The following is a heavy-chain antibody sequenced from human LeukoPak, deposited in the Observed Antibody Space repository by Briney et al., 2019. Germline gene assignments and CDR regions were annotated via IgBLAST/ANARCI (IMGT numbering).Heavy chain of an antibody. CDR1: GGSISSSNW. Sequence: PSGTLSLTCTVSGGSISSSNWWSWVRQPPGKGLEWIGEIYHSGSTNYNPSLKSRVTISVDKSKNQFSLKPSSVTAADTAVYYCARGIAAAGTPFDYWGQGTLVTVSS. V-gene: IGHV4-4*02. J-gene: IGHJ4*02. CDR2: IYHSGST. D-gene: IGHD6-13*01. CDR3: ARGIAAAGTPFDY.